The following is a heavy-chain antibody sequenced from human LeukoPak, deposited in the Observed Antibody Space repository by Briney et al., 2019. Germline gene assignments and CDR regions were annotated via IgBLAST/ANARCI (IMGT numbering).Heavy chain of an antibody. CDR3: ATSGSGWYRFDY. Sequence: EGSLRLSCAASGFTFSSYAMSWVRQAPGKGLEWVSAISGSGATTYYADSVRGRFSIPRDISKNTLYLQMNSLRVEDTAVYYCATSGSGWYRFDYWGQGTLVSVSS. J-gene: IGHJ4*02. D-gene: IGHD6-19*01. CDR2: ISGSGATT. V-gene: IGHV3-23*01. CDR1: GFTFSSYA.